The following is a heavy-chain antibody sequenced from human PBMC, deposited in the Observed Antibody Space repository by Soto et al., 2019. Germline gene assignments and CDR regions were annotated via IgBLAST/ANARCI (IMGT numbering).Heavy chain of an antibody. CDR2: ISPKSGSI. CDR3: VKDRDSNSWPSRDV. V-gene: IGHV1-18*01. CDR1: GYTFTRNG. D-gene: IGHD3-22*01. J-gene: IGHJ6*02. Sequence: ASGKVSCKTSGYTFTRNGISWLRQAPGQGLEWMGWISPKSGSIKYAQKFQGRVIMTTDTSTSTAYMELRSLRSGDTAVYYCVKDRDSNSWPSRDVWGPGTTVTVSS.